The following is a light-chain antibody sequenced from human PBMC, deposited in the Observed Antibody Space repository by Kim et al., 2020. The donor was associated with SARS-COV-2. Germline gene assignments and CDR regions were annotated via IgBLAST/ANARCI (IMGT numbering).Light chain of an antibody. V-gene: IGKV3-20*01. Sequence: PGYRASLSCSPSQRFSNSCFAWYQQKPGQAPRFLIYGASTRATGLPDRFSGSGSGTDFTLTTSRLEPEDFAVYCCQQYGSSLPYSFGQGTKLEI. CDR2: GAS. CDR3: QQYGSSLPYS. CDR1: QRFSNSC. J-gene: IGKJ2*03.